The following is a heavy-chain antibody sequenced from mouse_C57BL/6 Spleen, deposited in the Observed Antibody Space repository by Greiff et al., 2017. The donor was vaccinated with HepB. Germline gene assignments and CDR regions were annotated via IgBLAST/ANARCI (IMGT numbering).Heavy chain of an antibody. CDR2: ISSGGSYT. Sequence: EVMLVESGGDLVKPGGSLKLSCAASGFTFSSYGMSWVRQTPDKRLEWVATISSGGSYTYYPDSVKGRFTISRDNAKNTLYLQMSSLKSEDTAMYYCARQAGNGRVVFDYWGQGTTLTVSS. V-gene: IGHV5-6*01. D-gene: IGHD1-1*01. J-gene: IGHJ2*01. CDR1: GFTFSSYG. CDR3: ARQAGNGRVVFDY.